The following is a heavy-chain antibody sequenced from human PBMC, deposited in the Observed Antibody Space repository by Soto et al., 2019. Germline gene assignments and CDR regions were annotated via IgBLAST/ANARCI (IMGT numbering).Heavy chain of an antibody. V-gene: IGHV4-31*02. CDR3: ARGTTYYYDSSGYSHFDY. J-gene: IGHJ4*02. CDR2: IYYSGST. Sequence: SETLSLTCTVSGGSISSCGYYWSWIRQHPGKGLEWIGYIYYSGSTYYNPSLKSRVTISVDTSKNQFSLKLSSVTAADTAVYYCARGTTYYYDSSGYSHFDYWGQGTLVTVSS. CDR1: GGSISSCGYY. D-gene: IGHD3-22*01.